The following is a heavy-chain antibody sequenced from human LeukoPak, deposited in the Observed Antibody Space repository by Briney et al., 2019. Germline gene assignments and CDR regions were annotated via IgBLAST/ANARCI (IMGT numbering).Heavy chain of an antibody. D-gene: IGHD3-10*01. J-gene: IGHJ4*02. CDR2: ISGSGGST. CDR1: EFTFSSYA. V-gene: IGHV3-23*01. Sequence: GGSLRLSCAASEFTFSSYAMSWVRQAPGKGLEWVSAISGSGGSTYYADSVKGRFTISRDNSKNTLYLQMNSLRAEDTAVYYCAKTVWFGEQLFDYWGQGTLVTVSS. CDR3: AKTVWFGEQLFDY.